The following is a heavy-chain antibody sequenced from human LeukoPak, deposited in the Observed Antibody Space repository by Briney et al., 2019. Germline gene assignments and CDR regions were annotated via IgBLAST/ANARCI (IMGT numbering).Heavy chain of an antibody. J-gene: IGHJ4*02. CDR1: GGSISNSGGFY. V-gene: IGHV4-31*02. CDR2: ISYRGRT. CDR3: ARISQSSGGFYY. Sequence: SETLSLTCTVPGGSISNSGGFYWSWIRQHPGDGLEWIGFISYRGRTYYNPSLKSRVSMSVDTSRSQFSLRLTSVTDEDTAVYYCARISQSSGGFYYWGQGTLVTVSS. D-gene: IGHD2-15*01.